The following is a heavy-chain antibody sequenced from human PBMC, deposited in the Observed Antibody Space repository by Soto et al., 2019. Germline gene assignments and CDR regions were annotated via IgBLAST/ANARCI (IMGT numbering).Heavy chain of an antibody. Sequence: HLVQSGPEVKKPGASVSVSCRTSGDTFTNFGLSWVRQAPGQGLEWMGWIATYNSNGNYAQKFQGRLTLTTDTSTSTAYMELKSLGYDDTAVYYCARVVRGVVNWFDPWGQGTLVTVSS. D-gene: IGHD3-10*01. J-gene: IGHJ5*02. V-gene: IGHV1-18*01. CDR3: ARVVRGVVNWFDP. CDR2: IATYNSNG. CDR1: GDTFTNFG.